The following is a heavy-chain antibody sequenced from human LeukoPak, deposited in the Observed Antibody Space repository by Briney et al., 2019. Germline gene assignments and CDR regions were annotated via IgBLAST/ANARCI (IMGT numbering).Heavy chain of an antibody. CDR1: GGSISSSSYY. D-gene: IGHD3-22*01. CDR2: IYYSGST. CDR3: ARLRYYDSSGPFDY. Sequence: SETLSLTCTVSGGSISSSSYYWGWIRQPPGKGLEWIGSIYYSGSTYYDPSLKSRVTISVDTSKNQFSLKLSSVTAADTAVCYCARLRYYDSSGPFDYWGQGTLVTVSS. J-gene: IGHJ4*02. V-gene: IGHV4-39*01.